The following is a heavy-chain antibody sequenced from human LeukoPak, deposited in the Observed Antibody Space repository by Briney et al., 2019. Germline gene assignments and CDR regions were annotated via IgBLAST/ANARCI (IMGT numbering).Heavy chain of an antibody. CDR2: INPNSGGT. V-gene: IGHV1-2*02. CDR1: GYTFTGYY. D-gene: IGHD6-19*01. Sequence: ASVKVSCKASGYTFTGYYMHWVRQAPGQGLEWMGWINPNSGGTNYAQKFQGRVTMARDTSISTAYMELSRLRSDDTAVYYCAREGHSSGWQNWFDPWGQGTLVTVSS. CDR3: AREGHSSGWQNWFDP. J-gene: IGHJ5*02.